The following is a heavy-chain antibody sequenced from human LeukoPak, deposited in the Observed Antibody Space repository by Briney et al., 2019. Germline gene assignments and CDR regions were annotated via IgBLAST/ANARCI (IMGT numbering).Heavy chain of an antibody. CDR3: ARVPYDSSGYLDY. J-gene: IGHJ4*02. Sequence: SETLSLSCTVSGGSITSSGDYWVWIRQPLGKGLEWIGSIYYTGSTYYNPSLKSRVTISVDTSKNQFSLKLSSVTAADTAVYYCARVPYDSSGYLDYWGQGTLVTVSS. D-gene: IGHD3-22*01. V-gene: IGHV4-39*07. CDR1: GGSITSSGDY. CDR2: IYYTGST.